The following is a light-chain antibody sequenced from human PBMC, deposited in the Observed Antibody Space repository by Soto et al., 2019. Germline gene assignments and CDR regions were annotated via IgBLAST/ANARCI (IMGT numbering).Light chain of an antibody. CDR3: SSYTSSSTSVV. J-gene: IGLJ2*01. CDR2: DVS. CDR1: SSDVGTYNY. V-gene: IGLV2-14*01. Sequence: QSALTEPASVSGSRGQSITMSCTGTSSDVGTYNYVSWYQQHPGKAPKLMIYDVSYRPSWVSDRFSGSKSGNTASLTISGLQAEDEADYYCSSYTSSSTSVVFGGGTKLTVL.